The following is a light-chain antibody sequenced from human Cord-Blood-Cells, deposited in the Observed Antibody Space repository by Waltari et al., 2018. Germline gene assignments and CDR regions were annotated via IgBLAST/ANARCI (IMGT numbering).Light chain of an antibody. J-gene: IGLJ1*01. V-gene: IGLV2-14*01. CDR2: EVS. CDR1: SRDVGGYNY. CDR3: SSYTSSSTLV. Sequence: QSALTQPASVSGSTGQSITISCTVTSRDVGGYNYVSWYQQHPGKAPKLMIYEVSNRPSGVSNRFSGSKSGNTASLTISGLQAEDEADYYCSSYTSSSTLVFGTGTKVTVL.